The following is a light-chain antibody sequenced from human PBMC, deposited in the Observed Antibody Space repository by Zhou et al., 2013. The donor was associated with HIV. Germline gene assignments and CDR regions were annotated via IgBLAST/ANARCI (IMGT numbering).Light chain of an antibody. V-gene: IGKV1-5*01. Sequence: DIQMTQSPSTLSASVGDRVTITCRASQSISSWLAWYQQKPGKAPQPLIYDASTLQGGVPSRFSGRGSGADFSLTISGLQPDDFATYFCQQYFMYPHNFGQGT. CDR3: QQYFMYPHN. CDR2: DAS. J-gene: IGKJ2*01. CDR1: QSISSW.